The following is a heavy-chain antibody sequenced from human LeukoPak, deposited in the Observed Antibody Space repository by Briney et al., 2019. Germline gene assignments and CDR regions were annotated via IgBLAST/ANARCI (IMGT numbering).Heavy chain of an antibody. CDR1: GFTFDDYG. V-gene: IGHV3-20*04. D-gene: IGHD3-22*01. CDR2: INWNGGST. CDR3: ARGSYYYDSSGYYYDY. J-gene: IGHJ4*02. Sequence: PGGSLRLSCAASGFTFDDYGMSWVRQAPGKGLEWVSGINWNGGSTVYTDSVKGRFTISRDNAKNSLYLQMNSLRAEDTALYYCARGSYYYDSSGYYYDYWGQGTLVTVSS.